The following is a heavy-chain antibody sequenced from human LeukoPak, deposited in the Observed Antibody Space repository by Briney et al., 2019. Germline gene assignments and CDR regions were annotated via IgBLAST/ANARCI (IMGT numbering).Heavy chain of an antibody. J-gene: IGHJ3*02. D-gene: IGHD3-10*01. CDR2: ISWNSGSI. CDR1: GFTFDDYA. V-gene: IGHV3-9*03. Sequence: GGSLRLSCAASGFTFDDYAMHWVRQAPGKGLEWVSGISWNSGSIGYADSVKGRFTISRDNAKNSLYLQMNSLRAEDMALYFCAKGFGELLNWGAFDIWGQGTMVTVS. CDR3: AKGFGELLNWGAFDI.